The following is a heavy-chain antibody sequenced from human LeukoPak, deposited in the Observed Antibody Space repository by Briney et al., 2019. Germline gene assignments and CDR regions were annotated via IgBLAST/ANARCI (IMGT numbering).Heavy chain of an antibody. V-gene: IGHV1-2*06. CDR1: GYTFTGYY. D-gene: IGHD7-27*01. CDR2: INPNSGGT. J-gene: IGHJ4*02. CDR3: ARGLGGLGIFDY. Sequence: GASVKASCKASGYTFTGYYMHWVRQAPGQGLEWMGRINPNSGGTNYAQKFQGRVTMTRDTSISTAYMELSRLRSDDTAVYYCARGLGGLGIFDYWGQGTLVTVSS.